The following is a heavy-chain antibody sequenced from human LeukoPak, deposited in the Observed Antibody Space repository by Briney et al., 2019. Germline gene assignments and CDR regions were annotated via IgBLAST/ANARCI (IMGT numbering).Heavy chain of an antibody. CDR1: GFTFSSYN. D-gene: IGHD5-18*01. V-gene: IGHV3-48*02. Sequence: GGSLRLSCAASGFTFSSYNMNWVRQAPGKGREWISYISSSGTIYYADSVKGRFTISRDRARNSLFLQMNSLRDEDTAVYYCARHLTVMASFAFWGQGTLVTVSS. J-gene: IGHJ4*02. CDR3: ARHLTVMASFAF. CDR2: ISSSGTI.